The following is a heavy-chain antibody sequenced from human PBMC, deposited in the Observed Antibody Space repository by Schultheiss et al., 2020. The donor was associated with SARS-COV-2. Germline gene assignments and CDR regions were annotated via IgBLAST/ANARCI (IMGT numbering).Heavy chain of an antibody. CDR1: GFTFSSYA. J-gene: IGHJ4*02. CDR3: ARDAGIWSGYQES. V-gene: IGHV3-33*08. CDR2: TKYDGSEK. Sequence: GGSLRLSCAASGFTFSSYAMHWVRQAPGKGLEWVANTKYDGSEKYYADSVRGRFTISRDNSKNTLYLQMNSLRAEDTAVYYCARDAGIWSGYQESWGQGTLVTVSS. D-gene: IGHD3-3*01.